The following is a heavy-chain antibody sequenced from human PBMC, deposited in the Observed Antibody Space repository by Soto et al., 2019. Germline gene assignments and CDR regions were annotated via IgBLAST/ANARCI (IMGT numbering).Heavy chain of an antibody. D-gene: IGHD6-13*01. Sequence: GGSLRLSCAASGFTFSNAWMNWVRQAPGKGLEWVGRIKSKTDGGTTDYAAPVKGRFTISRDDSKNTLYLQMNSLKTEDTAVYYCTTDRQQLVRYGMDVWGQGTTVTVSS. V-gene: IGHV3-15*07. CDR3: TTDRQQLVRYGMDV. CDR1: GFTFSNAW. CDR2: IKSKTDGGTT. J-gene: IGHJ6*02.